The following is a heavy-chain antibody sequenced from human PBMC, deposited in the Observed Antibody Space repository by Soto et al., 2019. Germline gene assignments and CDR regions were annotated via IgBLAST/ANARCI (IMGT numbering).Heavy chain of an antibody. V-gene: IGHV3-23*01. CDR3: AKGLHYLEWLLFDAFDM. D-gene: IGHD3-3*01. CDR2: ISGSAVGT. Sequence: EVQLLESGGGLVQPGGSLRLSCEASGFTFSSYAMNWVRQAPGKGLEWVSAISGSAVGTFYADSVKGRFIISRDSSKNTLFLQITSMRAEDTALYYCAKGLHYLEWLLFDAFDMWGQGTMVTVSS. CDR1: GFTFSSYA. J-gene: IGHJ3*02.